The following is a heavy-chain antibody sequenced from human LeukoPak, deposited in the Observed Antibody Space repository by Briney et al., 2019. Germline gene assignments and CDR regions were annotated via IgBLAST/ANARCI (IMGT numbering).Heavy chain of an antibody. CDR2: IYTSGST. J-gene: IGHJ4*02. CDR1: GGSISSYY. CDR3: ARARQYSGYTLFDY. V-gene: IGHV4-4*07. D-gene: IGHD5-12*01. Sequence: SETLSLTCTVSGGSISSYYWSWIRQPAGKGLEWIGRIYTSGSTNYNPSLKSRVTMPVDTSKNQFSLKLSSVTAADTAVYYCARARQYSGYTLFDYWGQGTLVTVSS.